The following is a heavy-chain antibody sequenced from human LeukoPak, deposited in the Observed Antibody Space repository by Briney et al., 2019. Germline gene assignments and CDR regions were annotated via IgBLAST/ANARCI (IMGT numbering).Heavy chain of an antibody. Sequence: SETLSVTCTVSGGSISSYYWSWIRQPPGKGLEWIGYIYYSGSTNYNPSLKSRVTISVDTSKNQFSLKLSSVTAADTAVYYCARDDGVAVFDPWGQGTLVTVSS. V-gene: IGHV4-59*01. CDR2: IYYSGST. J-gene: IGHJ5*02. D-gene: IGHD2-8*01. CDR3: ARDDGVAVFDP. CDR1: GGSISSYY.